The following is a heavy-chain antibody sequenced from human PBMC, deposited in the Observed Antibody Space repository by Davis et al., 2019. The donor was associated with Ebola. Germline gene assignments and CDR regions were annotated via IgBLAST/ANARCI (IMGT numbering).Heavy chain of an antibody. D-gene: IGHD6-19*01. Sequence: GESLKISCAASGFTFSTYAMGWVRQAPGKGLEWVSDISSGGGAPYYADSVKGRFTFSRDNSKNTLYLQMNSLRAEDTAVYYCADSWLPTSHWGQGTLVTVSS. CDR3: ADSWLPTSH. V-gene: IGHV3-23*01. CDR2: ISSGGGAP. J-gene: IGHJ4*02. CDR1: GFTFSTYA.